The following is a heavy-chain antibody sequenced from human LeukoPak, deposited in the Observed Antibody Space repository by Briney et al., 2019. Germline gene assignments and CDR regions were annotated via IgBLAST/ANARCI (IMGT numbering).Heavy chain of an antibody. D-gene: IGHD3-3*01. Sequence: ASVKVSCEASGYTFTSYDINWVRQATGQGLEWMGWMNPNSGNTGYAQKFQGRVTMARNTSISTAYMELSSLRSEDTAVYYCARGKTRITIFGVVIYYYGMDVWGQGTTVTVSS. CDR3: ARGKTRITIFGVVIYYYGMDV. CDR2: MNPNSGNT. V-gene: IGHV1-8*01. J-gene: IGHJ6*02. CDR1: GYTFTSYD.